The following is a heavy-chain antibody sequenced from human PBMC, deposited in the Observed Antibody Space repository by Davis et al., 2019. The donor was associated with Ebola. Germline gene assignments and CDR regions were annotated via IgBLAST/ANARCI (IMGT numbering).Heavy chain of an antibody. V-gene: IGHV3-48*02. CDR1: GFTFSSYS. CDR3: ARLLEVWITGTTDNWFDP. J-gene: IGHJ5*02. D-gene: IGHD1-7*01. Sequence: PGGSLRLSCAASGFTFSSYSMNWVRQAPGKGLEWVSYISSSSSTIYYADSVKGRFTISRDNAKNSLYLQMNSLRDEDTAVYYCARLLEVWITGTTDNWFDPWGQGTLVTVSS. CDR2: ISSSSSTI.